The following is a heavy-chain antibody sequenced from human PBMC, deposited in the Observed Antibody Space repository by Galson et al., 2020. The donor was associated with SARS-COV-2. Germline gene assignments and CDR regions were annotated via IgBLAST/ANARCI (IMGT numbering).Heavy chain of an antibody. CDR1: GGSFSGYY. J-gene: IGHJ4*02. Sequence: SETLSLTCAVYGGSFSGYYWSWIRQPPGKGLEWIGEINHSGSTNYNPSLKSRVTISVDTSKNQFSLKLSSVTAADTAVYYCARGTGYYGYWGQGTLVTVSS. V-gene: IGHV4-34*01. CDR2: INHSGST. CDR3: ARGTGYYGY. D-gene: IGHD3-3*01.